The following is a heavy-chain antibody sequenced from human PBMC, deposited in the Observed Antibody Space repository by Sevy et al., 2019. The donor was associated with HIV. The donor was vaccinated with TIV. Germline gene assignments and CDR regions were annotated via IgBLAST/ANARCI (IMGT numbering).Heavy chain of an antibody. D-gene: IGHD1-1*01. CDR3: ARGAMGTLPSYYYYGLGV. CDR1: GYNFINYW. J-gene: IGHJ6*02. V-gene: IGHV5-51*01. CDR2: IYPGDSDT. Sequence: GESLKISCKASGYNFINYWIGWVRQMPGKGLEWMGIIYPGDSDTRYSLSFQGQVTISVDKSISTAYLQWSSLKASDTAMYYCARGAMGTLPSYYYYGLGVWGQGTTVTVSS.